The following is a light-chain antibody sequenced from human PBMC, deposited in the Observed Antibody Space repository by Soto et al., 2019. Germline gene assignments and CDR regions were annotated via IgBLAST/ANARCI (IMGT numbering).Light chain of an antibody. Sequence: AIRMTQSPSSLSASTGDRVTITCRASQGISSYLAWYQQKPGKAPKLLIYAASTLQSGVPSRFSGSGSGTDFTLTISCLQSEDVATYYCQQYYSYPWTFGQGNKVDIK. CDR2: AAS. J-gene: IGKJ1*01. CDR3: QQYYSYPWT. CDR1: QGISSY. V-gene: IGKV1-8*01.